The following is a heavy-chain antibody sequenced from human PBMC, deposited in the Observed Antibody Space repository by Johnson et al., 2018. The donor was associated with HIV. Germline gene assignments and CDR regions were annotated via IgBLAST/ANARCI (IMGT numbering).Heavy chain of an antibody. CDR2: ISYDGSNK. D-gene: IGHD1-26*01. J-gene: IGHJ3*02. Sequence: QVQLVESGGGVVQPGRSLRLSCAASGFSFSSYAMHWVRQAPGKGLEWVAIISYDGSNKYYADSVKGRFTISRDNSKNTLYLQMSSLRADDTAVYYCARDWEGYAFDIWCQGTMVTVSS. CDR3: ARDWEGYAFDI. CDR1: GFSFSSYA. V-gene: IGHV3-30*04.